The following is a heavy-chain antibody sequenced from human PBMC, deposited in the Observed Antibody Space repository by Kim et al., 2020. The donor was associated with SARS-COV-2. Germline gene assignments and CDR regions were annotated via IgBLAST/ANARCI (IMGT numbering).Heavy chain of an antibody. CDR1: GFTVSSNY. V-gene: IGHV3-53*01. J-gene: IGHJ3*02. Sequence: GGSLRLSCAASGFTVSSNYMSWVRQAPGKGLEWVSVIYSGGSTYYADSVKGRFTISRDNSKNTLYLQMNSLRAEDTAVYYCASLPNREYAFDIWGQGTMVTVSS. D-gene: IGHD3-10*01. CDR2: IYSGGST. CDR3: ASLPNREYAFDI.